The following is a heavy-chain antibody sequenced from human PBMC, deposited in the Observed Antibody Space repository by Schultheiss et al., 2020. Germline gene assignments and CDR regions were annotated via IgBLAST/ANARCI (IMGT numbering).Heavy chain of an antibody. CDR2: IYYSGST. CDR1: GGSISSGGYY. Sequence: SETLSLTCTVSGGSISSGGYYWSWIRQPPEKGLEWIGYIYYSGSTYYNPSLKSRATISVDTSKNQLSLRLTSVTPADTAVYFCARGRFYDSLAFDNWGQGTLVTVSS. V-gene: IGHV4-61*08. J-gene: IGHJ4*01. D-gene: IGHD2/OR15-2a*01. CDR3: ARGRFYDSLAFDN.